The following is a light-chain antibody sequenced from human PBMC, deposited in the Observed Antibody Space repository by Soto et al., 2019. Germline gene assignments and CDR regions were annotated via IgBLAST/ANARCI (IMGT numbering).Light chain of an antibody. Sequence: IMMRQSPATLSVSPGERATLSCRASQSVSNNLAWYQQKPGQAPRLLIYDASTRATGIPVRFSGSGSGTELTLPISCLQSEDLAVYYCQQYNNWPPWTFGQGTKVEIK. CDR1: QSVSNN. CDR3: QQYNNWPPWT. V-gene: IGKV3-15*01. J-gene: IGKJ1*01. CDR2: DAS.